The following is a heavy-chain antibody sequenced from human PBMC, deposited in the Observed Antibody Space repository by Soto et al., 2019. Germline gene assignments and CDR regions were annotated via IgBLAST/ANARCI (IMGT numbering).Heavy chain of an antibody. CDR1: GYTFTSYS. CDR3: ARDDYGDYLFDY. D-gene: IGHD4-17*01. J-gene: IGHJ4*02. CDR2: INAGNGNT. Sequence: ASVNVSCKSSGYTFTSYSIHWVRQAPGQRLEWMGWINAGNGNTKYSQKFQGRVTITRDTSASTAYMELSSLRSEDTAVYYCARDDYGDYLFDYWGQGTLVTVSS. V-gene: IGHV1-3*01.